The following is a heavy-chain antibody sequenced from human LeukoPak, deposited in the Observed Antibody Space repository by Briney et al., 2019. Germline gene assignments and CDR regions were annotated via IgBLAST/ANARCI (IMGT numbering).Heavy chain of an antibody. Sequence: SVTVSFQASGGTFSSYAISWVRQAPGQGLEWMGRIIPILGIANYAQKVQGRVTITADKSTSTAYMELSSLRSEDTAVYYCAGADTAMVYAYGYWGQGTLVTVSS. CDR2: IIPILGIA. V-gene: IGHV1-69*04. CDR3: AGADTAMVYAYGY. D-gene: IGHD5-18*01. CDR1: GGTFSSYA. J-gene: IGHJ4*02.